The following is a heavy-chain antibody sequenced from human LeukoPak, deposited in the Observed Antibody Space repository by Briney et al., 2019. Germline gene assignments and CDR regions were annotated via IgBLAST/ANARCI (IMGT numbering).Heavy chain of an antibody. CDR3: ARDGTAPCDY. D-gene: IGHD1-14*01. CDR2: ISYDGSHK. V-gene: IGHV3-30-3*01. Sequence: GGSLRLSCAASGFTFSSYAMHWVRQAPGEGLEWVAVISYDGSHKYYADSVKGRFTISRDHSKNTLYLQMNSLRAEDTAVYYCARDGTAPCDYWGQGTLVTVSS. CDR1: GFTFSSYA. J-gene: IGHJ4*02.